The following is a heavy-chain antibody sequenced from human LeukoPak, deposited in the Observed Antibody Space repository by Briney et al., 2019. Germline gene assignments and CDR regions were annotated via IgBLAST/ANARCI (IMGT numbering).Heavy chain of an antibody. CDR1: GFTFSSYW. CDR3: ARGSTQYSSGWYGLDY. V-gene: IGHV3-74*01. J-gene: IGHJ4*02. D-gene: IGHD6-19*01. Sequence: GGSLRLSCAASGFTFSSYWMHWVRQAPGKELVWVSRVNSDRSSTTYADSVKGRFTISRDNAKNTLYLQMNSLRAEDTAVYYCARGSTQYSSGWYGLDYWGQGTLVTVSS. CDR2: VNSDRSST.